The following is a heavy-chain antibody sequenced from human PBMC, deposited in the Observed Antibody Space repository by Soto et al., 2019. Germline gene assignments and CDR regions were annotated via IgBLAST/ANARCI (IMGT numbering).Heavy chain of an antibody. Sequence: PGGSLRLSCAASGFTFSSYGMHWVRQAPGKGLEWVAVISYEGSNKYYADSVKGRFTISRDNSKNTLYLQMNSLRAEDTAVYYCAKSGPTSTRNFDYWGQGTLVTVSS. CDR1: GFTFSSYG. D-gene: IGHD1-1*01. CDR3: AKSGPTSTRNFDY. CDR2: ISYEGSNK. J-gene: IGHJ4*02. V-gene: IGHV3-30*18.